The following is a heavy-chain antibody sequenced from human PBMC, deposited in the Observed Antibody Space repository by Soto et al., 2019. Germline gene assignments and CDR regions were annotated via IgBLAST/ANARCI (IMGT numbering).Heavy chain of an antibody. CDR2: ISSSSTI. V-gene: IGHV3-48*02. CDR1: GFTFSSYS. J-gene: IGHJ3*02. CDR3: ARPRDPGSYYAFDI. Sequence: GGSLRLSCAASGFTFSSYSMNWVRQAPGKGLEWVSYISSSSTIYYADSVKGRFTISRDNAKNSLYLQMNSLRDEDTAVYYCARPRDPGSYYAFDIWGQGTMVTVSS. D-gene: IGHD1-26*01.